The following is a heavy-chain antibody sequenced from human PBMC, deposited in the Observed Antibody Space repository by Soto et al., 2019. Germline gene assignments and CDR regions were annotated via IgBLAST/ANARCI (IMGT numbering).Heavy chain of an antibody. CDR1: GFTFTKFA. D-gene: IGHD5-18*01. Sequence: PVGSLRLSCPASGFTFTKFAMSWVHQAPGKGLEWVSTISGSADITFNADSVKGRFTTSRDNSKNTLFVQMDSLRVEDTAVYYCAKDIAAGQGYRIFDSWGQGTLVTVSS. CDR2: ISGSADIT. V-gene: IGHV3-23*01. CDR3: AKDIAAGQGYRIFDS. J-gene: IGHJ4*02.